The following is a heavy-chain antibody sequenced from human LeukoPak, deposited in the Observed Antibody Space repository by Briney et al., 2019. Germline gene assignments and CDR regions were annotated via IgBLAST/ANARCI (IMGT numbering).Heavy chain of an antibody. CDR3: ASISAAGPLDY. J-gene: IGHJ4*02. CDR1: GFTFSSYA. Sequence: GGSLRLSCAASGFTFSSYAMSWVRQAPGKGLEWVSAISGNVGATYYVDSVKGRFTISRDNPKNTLYLQMNSLRAEDTAIYYCASISAAGPLDYWGQGTLVTVSS. CDR2: ISGNVGAT. D-gene: IGHD6-13*01. V-gene: IGHV3-23*01.